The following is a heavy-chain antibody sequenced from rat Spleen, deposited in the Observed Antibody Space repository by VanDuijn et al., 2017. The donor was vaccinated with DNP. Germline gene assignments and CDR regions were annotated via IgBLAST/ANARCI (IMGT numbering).Heavy chain of an antibody. V-gene: IGHV4-2*01. CDR1: GFNFNDYW. CDR2: INKDSRTI. CDR3: ARGPNYGTYLDYFDN. Sequence: EVKLVESGGGLVQPGRSLKLSCAASGFNFNDYWMGWVRQAPGKGLEWIGQINKDSRTIKYTPSLKEKFTISRDNAQNILYLQMSKLGSEETTIYYCARGPNYGTYLDYFDNWGQGVMVTVSS. D-gene: IGHD1-11*01. J-gene: IGHJ2*01.